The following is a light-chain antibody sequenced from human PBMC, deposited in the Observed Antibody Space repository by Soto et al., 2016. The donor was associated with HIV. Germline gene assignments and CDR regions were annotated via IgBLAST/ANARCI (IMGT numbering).Light chain of an antibody. Sequence: SSELTQDPAVFVALGQTVRITCQGDSLRNYYASWYQQKPGRAPVLVIYGKNNRPSGIPDRFSGSSSGNTASLTITGAQAEDETDYYCNSRDSSGHHLFGGGTKLTVL. CDR1: SLRNYY. J-gene: IGLJ3*02. CDR3: NSRDSSGHHL. CDR2: GKN. V-gene: IGLV3-19*01.